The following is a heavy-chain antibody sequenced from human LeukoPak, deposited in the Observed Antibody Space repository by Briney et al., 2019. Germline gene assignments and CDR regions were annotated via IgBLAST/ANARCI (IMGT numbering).Heavy chain of an antibody. V-gene: IGHV5-51*01. CDR2: IYPGDSDT. CDR3: ARLGYDSSGYFETLVYFDY. Sequence: GASLKISCKGSGYSFTSYWIGWVRQLPGKGLEWMGIIYPGDSDTRYSPSFQGQVTISADKSISTAYLQWSSLKASDTAMYYCARLGYDSSGYFETLVYFDYWGQGTLVTVSS. J-gene: IGHJ4*02. CDR1: GYSFTSYW. D-gene: IGHD3-22*01.